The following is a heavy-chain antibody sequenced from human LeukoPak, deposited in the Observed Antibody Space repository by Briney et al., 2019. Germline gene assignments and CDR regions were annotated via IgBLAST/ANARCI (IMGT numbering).Heavy chain of an antibody. CDR3: ARDGINWGDAFDI. Sequence: SETLSLTCTVSGGSISSSSYYWGWIRQPPGKGLEWIGSIYYSGSTYYNPSLKSRVTISVDTSKNQFSLKLSSVTAADTAVYYCARDGINWGDAFDIWGQGTMVTVSS. CDR2: IYYSGST. J-gene: IGHJ3*02. D-gene: IGHD7-27*01. CDR1: GGSISSSSYY. V-gene: IGHV4-39*07.